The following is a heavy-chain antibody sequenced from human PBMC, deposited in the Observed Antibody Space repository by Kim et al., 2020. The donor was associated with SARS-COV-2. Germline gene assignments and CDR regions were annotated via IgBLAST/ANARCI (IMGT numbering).Heavy chain of an antibody. J-gene: IGHJ4*02. CDR3: ASRGQAAADSRDY. CDR1: GFTVSSNY. Sequence: GGSLTLSCAASGFTVSSNYMSWVRQAPGKGLEWVSVIYSGGSTYYADSVKGRFTIPRANSKNTLYLQMNSLRAADTAVYYCASRGQAAADSRDYRGQGT. CDR2: IYSGGST. V-gene: IGHV3-66*01. D-gene: IGHD6-13*01.